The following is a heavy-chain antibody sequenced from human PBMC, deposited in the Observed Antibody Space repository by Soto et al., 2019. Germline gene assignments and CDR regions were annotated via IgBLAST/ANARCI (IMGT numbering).Heavy chain of an antibody. CDR2: ISYDGSNK. J-gene: IGHJ6*02. D-gene: IGHD5-12*01. CDR3: AKDPGVATITPYYGMDV. V-gene: IGHV3-30*18. Sequence: RGAPTLPPAASGVPFRSYERHWGPAGPCQGLEWVAVISYDGSNKYYADSVKGRFTISRDNSKNTLYLQMNSLRAEDTAVYYCAKDPGVATITPYYGMDVWGQGTTVTVSS. CDR1: GVPFRSYE.